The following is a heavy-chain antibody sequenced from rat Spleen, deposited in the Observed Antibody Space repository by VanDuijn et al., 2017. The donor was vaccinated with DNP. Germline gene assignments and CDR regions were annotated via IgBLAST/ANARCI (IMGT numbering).Heavy chain of an antibody. CDR2: IKPKSNNYVT. D-gene: IGHD4-2*01. CDR3: ADWDY. Sequence: EVQILESGGGLVQPGNSLILSCATSGFTFTTTWMYWYRQFPEKRLEWVARIKPKSNNYVTDYTESVNGRFTISRDDSKSSIYLQMNNLKEENTAIYYCADWDYWGQGVMVTVSS. J-gene: IGHJ2*01. CDR1: GFTFTTTW. V-gene: IGHV6-6*01.